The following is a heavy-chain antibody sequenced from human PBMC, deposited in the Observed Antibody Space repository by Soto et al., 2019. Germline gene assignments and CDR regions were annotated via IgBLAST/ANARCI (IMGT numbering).Heavy chain of an antibody. CDR1: GGSFSGYY. D-gene: IGHD2-21*01. Sequence: TSETLSLTCAVYGGSFSGYYWSWIRQPPGKGLEWIGEINHSGSTNYNPSLKSRVTISVDTSKNQFSLKLSSVTAADTAVYYCAKRRVGLCSRCHENWFDPWGQGTLVTVSS. J-gene: IGHJ5*02. CDR2: INHSGST. CDR3: AKRRVGLCSRCHENWFDP. V-gene: IGHV4-34*01.